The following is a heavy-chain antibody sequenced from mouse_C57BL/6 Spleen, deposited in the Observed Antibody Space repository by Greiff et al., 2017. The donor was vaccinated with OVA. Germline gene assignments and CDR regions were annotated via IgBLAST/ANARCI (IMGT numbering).Heavy chain of an antibody. V-gene: IGHV1-26*01. J-gene: IGHJ2*01. D-gene: IGHD1-1*01. CDR3: ARTPDYYGSSYYFDY. CDR2: INPNNGGT. Sequence: EVQLQQSGPELVKPGASVKISCKASGYTFTDYYMNWVKQSHGKSLEWIGDINPNNGGTSYNQKFKGKATLTVDKSSSTAYMELRSLTSEDSAVYYCARTPDYYGSSYYFDYWGQGTTLTVSS. CDR1: GYTFTDYY.